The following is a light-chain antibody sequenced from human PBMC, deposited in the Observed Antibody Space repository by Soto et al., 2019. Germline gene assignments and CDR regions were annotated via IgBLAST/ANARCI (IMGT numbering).Light chain of an antibody. CDR2: AAS. V-gene: IGKV1-39*01. Sequence: DVQMTQSPSSLSASVGDRVTITCRASQSIKKSLNWYQQKPGKAPKLLIFAASNLQSGVPSRFSGSGSGTDFTLTISSLQAEDFATYYWQQNYITPPWTFGPGTKVEVK. CDR1: QSIKKS. J-gene: IGKJ1*01. CDR3: QQNYITPPWT.